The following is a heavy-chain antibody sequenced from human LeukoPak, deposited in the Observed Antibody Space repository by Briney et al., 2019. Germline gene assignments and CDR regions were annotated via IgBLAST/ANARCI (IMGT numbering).Heavy chain of an antibody. V-gene: IGHV3-11*04. D-gene: IGHD4-17*01. CDR1: GFTIDDYY. CDR2: IGGSGTPI. Sequence: GGSLRLSCAASGFTIDDYYMSWIRQAPGKGLEGISYIGGSGTPIYYADSVGGRFTISRDDTKNSLYLQMNSLRAEDTAVYYCARPPTVTTRGYYFGYWGQGTLVTVSS. J-gene: IGHJ4*02. CDR3: ARPPTVTTRGYYFGY.